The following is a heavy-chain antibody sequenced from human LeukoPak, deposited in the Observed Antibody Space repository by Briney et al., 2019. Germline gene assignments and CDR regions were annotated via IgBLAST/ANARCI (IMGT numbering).Heavy chain of an antibody. Sequence: ASVKVSCKASGYSFTGYYMHWVRQAPGQGLEWMGWINANSGGTNYAQKFQGRVTMTRDTSISTAYMELSRLRSDDTAVYYCARSSRYDIWTGYPYWGQGTLVTVSP. J-gene: IGHJ4*02. CDR1: GYSFTGYY. V-gene: IGHV1-2*02. D-gene: IGHD3-9*01. CDR3: ARSSRYDIWTGYPY. CDR2: INANSGGT.